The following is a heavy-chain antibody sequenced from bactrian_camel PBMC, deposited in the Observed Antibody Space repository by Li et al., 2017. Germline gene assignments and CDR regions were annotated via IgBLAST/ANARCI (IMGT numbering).Heavy chain of an antibody. V-gene: IGHV3S1*01. CDR1: GFTFRRAW. D-gene: IGHD1*01. J-gene: IGHJ4*01. Sequence: VQLVESGGGLVQPGGSRKLSCAASGFTFRRAWMYWVRQPPGKGLEWVSNIDSYGSTAYYADSVKGRFTSSRDNAKNMLYLQMNNLTSEDTALYFCATTYDGANSGPGTQVTVS. CDR2: IDSYGSTA.